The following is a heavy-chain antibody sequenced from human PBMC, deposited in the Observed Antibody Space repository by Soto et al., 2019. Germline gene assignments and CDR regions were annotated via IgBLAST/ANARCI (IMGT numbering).Heavy chain of an antibody. D-gene: IGHD2-15*01. J-gene: IGHJ5*02. V-gene: IGHV1-24*01. CDR2: FDPEDGET. CDR1: GYTLTELS. Sequence: ASVKVSCKVSGYTLTELSMHWVRQAPGKGLEWMGGFDPEDGETIYAQKFQGRVTMTGDTSTDTAYMELSSLRSEDTAVYYCATDLLDPRGDPWGQGTLVTVSS. CDR3: ATDLLDPRGDP.